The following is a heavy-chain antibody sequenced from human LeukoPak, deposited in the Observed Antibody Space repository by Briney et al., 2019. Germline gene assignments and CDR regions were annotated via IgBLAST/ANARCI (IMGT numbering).Heavy chain of an antibody. Sequence: GGSLRLSCAASGFTFSSYAMSWARQAPGKGLEWVSAISGSGGSTYYADSVKGRFTISRDNSKNTLYLQMNSLRAEDTAVYYCAKDIAYYYDSSGYYHDYWGQGTLVTVSS. D-gene: IGHD3-22*01. CDR1: GFTFSSYA. CDR2: ISGSGGST. CDR3: AKDIAYYYDSSGYYHDY. V-gene: IGHV3-23*01. J-gene: IGHJ4*02.